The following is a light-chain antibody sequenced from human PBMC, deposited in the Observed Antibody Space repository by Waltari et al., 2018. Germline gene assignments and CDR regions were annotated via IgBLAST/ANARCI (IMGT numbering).Light chain of an antibody. CDR3: SSYGGTYFV. Sequence: QSALTQPRSVSGSPGQSVTISCTGTSNDVGGYHYVSWYQHHPGEVPKLMIYDVTQRPSGVPDRFSRSKSGNTASLTISGLQADDEADYYCSSYGGTYFVFGGGTRLTVL. V-gene: IGLV2-11*01. CDR2: DVT. J-gene: IGLJ2*01. CDR1: SNDVGGYHY.